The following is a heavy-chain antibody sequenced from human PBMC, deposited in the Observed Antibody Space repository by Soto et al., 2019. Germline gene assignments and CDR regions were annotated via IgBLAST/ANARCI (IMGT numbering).Heavy chain of an antibody. CDR2: ISAHNGNT. D-gene: IGHD1-1*01. V-gene: IGHV1-18*01. Sequence: QVHLVQSGAEVKKPGASVKVSCKASGYTFTSYGITWVRQAPGQGLEWMGWISAHNGNTDYAQKLQGRVIVTRDTSTSPAYMELRSLRSDAPAVYYCARGRYGDSWGQGALVTVSS. J-gene: IGHJ4*02. CDR3: ARGRYGDS. CDR1: GYTFTSYG.